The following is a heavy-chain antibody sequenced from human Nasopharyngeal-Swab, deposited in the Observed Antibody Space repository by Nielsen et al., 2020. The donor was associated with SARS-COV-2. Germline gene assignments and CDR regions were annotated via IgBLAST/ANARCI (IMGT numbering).Heavy chain of an antibody. D-gene: IGHD2-21*02. CDR3: TRDYKTYCGGDCYADY. J-gene: IGHJ4*02. CDR1: GFTFSTYG. Sequence: GGSLRLSCAASGFTFSTYGMNWVRQAPGKGLEWVSSISSSSSFIYHADSVKSRFTISRDNVKNSLYLQMNSLRAEDTAVYYCTRDYKTYCGGDCYADYWGRGTLVTVSS. CDR2: ISSSSSFI. V-gene: IGHV3-21*06.